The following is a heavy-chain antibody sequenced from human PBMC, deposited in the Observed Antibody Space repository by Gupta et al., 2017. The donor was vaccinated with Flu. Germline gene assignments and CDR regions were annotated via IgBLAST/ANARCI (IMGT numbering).Heavy chain of an antibody. CDR1: YW. CDR2: MYPGDSDT. Sequence: YWIGWVRQMPGKGLEWMGIMYPGDSDTRYNPSFQGQVTISADKSINTAYLQWSSLKASDTAIYYCARFEYVATYFDYWGPGTLVTVSS. D-gene: IGHD3-10*01. J-gene: IGHJ4*02. V-gene: IGHV5-51*01. CDR3: ARFEYVATYFDY.